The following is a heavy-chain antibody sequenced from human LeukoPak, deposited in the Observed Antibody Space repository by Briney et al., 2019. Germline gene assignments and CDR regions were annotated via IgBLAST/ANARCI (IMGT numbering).Heavy chain of an antibody. V-gene: IGHV4-39*01. D-gene: IGHD3-10*01. CDR1: GGSISSGSYY. CDR2: INHSGST. Sequence: PSQTLSLTCTVSGGSISSGSYYWSWIRQPPGKGLEWIGEINHSGSTNYNPSLKSRVTISVDTSKNQFSLSLSSVTAADAAVYYCARLQPYYYGSIDYWGQGTLVTVSS. J-gene: IGHJ4*02. CDR3: ARLQPYYYGSIDY.